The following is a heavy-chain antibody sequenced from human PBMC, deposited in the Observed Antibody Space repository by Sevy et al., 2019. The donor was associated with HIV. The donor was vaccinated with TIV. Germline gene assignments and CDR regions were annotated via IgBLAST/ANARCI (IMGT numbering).Heavy chain of an antibody. J-gene: IGHJ4*02. CDR3: ARDQTAARKGLDY. CDR1: GYTFANYA. Sequence: ASVKVSCKASGYTFANYALHWVRQAPGHSLEWMGWMNVGNGNTRYSQKFQDRFTITRRTSASTAYMELNSLTSEDTAVYYCARDQTAARKGLDYWGQGTLVTVSS. D-gene: IGHD2-15*01. V-gene: IGHV1-3*01. CDR2: MNVGNGNT.